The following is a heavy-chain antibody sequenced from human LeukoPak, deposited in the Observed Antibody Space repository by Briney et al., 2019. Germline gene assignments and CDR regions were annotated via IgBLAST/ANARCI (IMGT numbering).Heavy chain of an antibody. D-gene: IGHD2-8*01. J-gene: IGHJ4*02. CDR1: GGSISSYY. V-gene: IGHV4-4*07. Sequence: MPSETLSLTCTVSGGSISSYYWSWIRQPAGKGLEWIGRIYTSGSTNYNPSLKSRVTMSVDTSKNQFSLKLSSVTAADTAVYYCARGYCTNGVCYKGYYFDYWGQGTLVIVSS. CDR3: ARGYCTNGVCYKGYYFDY. CDR2: IYTSGST.